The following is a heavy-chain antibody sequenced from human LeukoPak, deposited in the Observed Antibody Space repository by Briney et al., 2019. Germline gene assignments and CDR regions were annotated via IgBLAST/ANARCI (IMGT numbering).Heavy chain of an antibody. J-gene: IGHJ4*02. CDR2: IYYSGST. CDR1: GGSISSGGYY. V-gene: IGHV4-39*07. Sequence: NLSETLSLTCTVSGGSISSGGYYWSWIRQPPGKGLEWIGSIYYSGSTYYNPSLKSRVTISVDTSKNQFSLKLSSVTAADTAVYYCARGAGWYNYWGQGTLVTVSS. D-gene: IGHD6-19*01. CDR3: ARGAGWYNY.